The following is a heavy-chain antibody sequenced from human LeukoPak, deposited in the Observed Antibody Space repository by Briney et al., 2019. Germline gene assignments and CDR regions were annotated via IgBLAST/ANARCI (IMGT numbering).Heavy chain of an antibody. Sequence: GGSLRLSCATSGFTFSSYGMHWVRQAPGKGLEWVAVISYDGSNKYYADSVKGRFTISRDNSKSTLYLQMNSLRAEDTAVYHCAKKSGDHFHFDFWGQGTLVTVSS. CDR3: AKKSGDHFHFDF. CDR2: ISYDGSNK. CDR1: GFTFSSYG. D-gene: IGHD2-21*01. J-gene: IGHJ4*02. V-gene: IGHV3-30*18.